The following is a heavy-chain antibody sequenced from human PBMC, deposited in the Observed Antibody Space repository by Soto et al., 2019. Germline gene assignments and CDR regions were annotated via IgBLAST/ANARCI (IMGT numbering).Heavy chain of an antibody. CDR3: AREYYYDSSGYYRDAFDI. V-gene: IGHV4-59*01. Sequence: LSLTCTVSGVSISSYYWSWIRQPPGKGLEWIGYIYYSGSTNYNPSLKSRVTISVDTSKNQFSLKLSSVTAADTAVYYRAREYYYDSSGYYRDAFDIWGQGTMVTVS. D-gene: IGHD3-22*01. J-gene: IGHJ3*02. CDR2: IYYSGST. CDR1: GVSISSYY.